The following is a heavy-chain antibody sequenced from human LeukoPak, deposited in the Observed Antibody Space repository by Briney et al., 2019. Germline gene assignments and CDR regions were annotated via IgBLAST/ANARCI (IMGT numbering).Heavy chain of an antibody. J-gene: IGHJ4*02. V-gene: IGHV3-7*05. CDR3: ARVDGDNNGWYDY. CDR1: GFTLSRHW. CDR2: INQGGSEK. Sequence: PEGSLRLSCAASGFTLSRHWMSWVRQAPGKGLEWVASINQGGSEKYYVYSVKGRCTISRDNDENSLYLKMNSLRVEDTAVYYCARVDGDNNGWYDYWGQGTLVTVSS. D-gene: IGHD6-19*01.